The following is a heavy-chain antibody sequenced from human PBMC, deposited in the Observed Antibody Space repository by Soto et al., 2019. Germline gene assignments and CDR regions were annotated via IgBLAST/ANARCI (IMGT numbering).Heavy chain of an antibody. Sequence: GGSLRLSCAASGFTFTNYAMSWVRQAPGKGLEWVSAISGSGAGTYYADSVKGRFTISRDNSKNTLYLQMNSLRAEDTAVYYCAKDPYYGSGGYYYYGMDVWGQGTTVTVSS. CDR3: AKDPYYGSGGYYYYGMDV. J-gene: IGHJ6*02. CDR2: ISGSGAGT. V-gene: IGHV3-23*01. CDR1: GFTFTNYA. D-gene: IGHD3-10*01.